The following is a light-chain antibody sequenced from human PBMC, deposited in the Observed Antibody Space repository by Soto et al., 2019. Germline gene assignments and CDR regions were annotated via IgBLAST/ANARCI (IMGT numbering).Light chain of an antibody. J-gene: IGKJ1*01. CDR3: QQRNNWRWT. Sequence: EIVLTQSPATLSLSPGEGATLSCRASQNISSYLAWYQQRPGQPPRLLIYDASSRATDIPARFSGSGSGSDFTLTFCSLDPEDFAVYYWQQRNNWRWTFGQGNKLEIK. V-gene: IGKV3-11*01. CDR1: QNISSY. CDR2: DAS.